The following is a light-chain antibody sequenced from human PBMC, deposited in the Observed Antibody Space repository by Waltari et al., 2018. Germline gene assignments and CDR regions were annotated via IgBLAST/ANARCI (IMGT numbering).Light chain of an antibody. CDR1: SSDVGNYKL. V-gene: IGLV2-23*02. J-gene: IGLJ2*01. CDR3: SSYAGSSKGV. Sequence: QSALTQPASVSGSPGQSLTISSTGTSSDVGNYKLVSWYQQHPGKAPNLMIYAVSKRPSGVSDRFSGSKSGDMASLTISGLQPEDEAEYFCSSYAGSSKGVFGGGTKVTVL. CDR2: AVS.